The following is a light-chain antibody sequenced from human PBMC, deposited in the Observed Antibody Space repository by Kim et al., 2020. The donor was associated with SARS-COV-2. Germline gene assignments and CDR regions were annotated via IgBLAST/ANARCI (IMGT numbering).Light chain of an antibody. Sequence: SVARGQTARVTCGGNNIGSKNVHWYQQKPGQAPVLVIYRDSNRPSGIPERFSGSNSGNTATLTISRAQDGDEADYYCQVWDSSTAVFGGGTKLTVL. CDR2: RDS. CDR1: NIGSKN. V-gene: IGLV3-9*01. J-gene: IGLJ3*02. CDR3: QVWDSSTAV.